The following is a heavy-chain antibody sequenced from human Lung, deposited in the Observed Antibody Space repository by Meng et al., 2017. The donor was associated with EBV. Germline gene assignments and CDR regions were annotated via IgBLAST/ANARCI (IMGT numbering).Heavy chain of an antibody. CDR2: IWYDGSKK. J-gene: IGHJ2*01. V-gene: IGHV3-33*01. CDR3: ARGATSVFDL. CDR1: GFSFSSYA. Sequence: QGRLVGSGGGLVKPGGPLRLSRTASGFSFSSYAMHWVRQAPGKGLEWVTIIWYDGSKKHYADSVRGRFTISRDNSKNTLHLQMNSLRVEDTAVYYCARGATSVFDLWGRGTLVTVSS.